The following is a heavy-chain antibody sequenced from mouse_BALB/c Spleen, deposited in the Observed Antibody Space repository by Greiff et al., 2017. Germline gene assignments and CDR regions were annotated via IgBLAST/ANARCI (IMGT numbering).Heavy chain of an antibody. CDR1: GFTFSSYT. CDR3: ARSGYDRAWFAY. CDR2: ISSGGGNT. D-gene: IGHD2-14*01. V-gene: IGHV5-9*03. J-gene: IGHJ3*01. Sequence: EVQLVESGGGLVKPGGSLKLSCAASGFTFSSYTMSWVRQTPENRLEWVATISSGGGNTYYPDSVKGRFTISRDNAKNNLYLQMSSLRSEDTALYYCARSGYDRAWFAYWGQGTLVTVSA.